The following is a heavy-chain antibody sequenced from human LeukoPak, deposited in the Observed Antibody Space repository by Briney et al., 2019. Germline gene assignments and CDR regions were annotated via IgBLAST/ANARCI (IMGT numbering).Heavy chain of an antibody. CDR2: ITPIFGTA. J-gene: IGHJ4*02. CDR3: ARASSDDTAMATPFAY. V-gene: IGHV1-69*06. D-gene: IGHD5-18*01. Sequence: LVKVSCKASGGTFSNYGINWVRQAPGQGLEWMGGITPIFGTANYVQKFQGRVTITADKSTSTAYMELSRLRSEDTATYYCARASSDDTAMATPFAYWGQGTLVIVSS. CDR1: GGTFSNYG.